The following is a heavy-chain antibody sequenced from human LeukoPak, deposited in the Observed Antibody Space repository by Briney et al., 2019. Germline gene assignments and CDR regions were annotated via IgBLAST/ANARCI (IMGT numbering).Heavy chain of an antibody. CDR3: AKIPNPFGPDS. D-gene: IGHD3-16*01. Sequence: GGSLRLSCATSEFSFSSHGMHWARQAPGKGLEWVAIEQKDGSYKKYADSVKGRFTISRDNSKNTLYLQMNSLRVEDTAVYYCAKIPNPFGPDSGGQGSLVTVSS. CDR1: EFSFSSHG. CDR2: EQKDGSYK. V-gene: IGHV3-30*02. J-gene: IGHJ5*01.